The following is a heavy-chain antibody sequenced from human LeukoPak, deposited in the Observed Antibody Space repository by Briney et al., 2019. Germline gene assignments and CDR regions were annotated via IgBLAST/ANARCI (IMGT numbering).Heavy chain of an antibody. CDR3: ARVGDYYGSDY. CDR2: IYHSGST. J-gene: IGHJ4*02. D-gene: IGHD3-10*01. Sequence: PSETLSLTCAVSGYSISSGYYWGWIRQPPGRGLEWIGSIYHSGSTYYNPSLKSRVTISVDTSKNQFPLKLSSVTAADTAVYYCARVGDYYGSDYWGQGTLVTVSS. V-gene: IGHV4-38-2*01. CDR1: GYSISSGYY.